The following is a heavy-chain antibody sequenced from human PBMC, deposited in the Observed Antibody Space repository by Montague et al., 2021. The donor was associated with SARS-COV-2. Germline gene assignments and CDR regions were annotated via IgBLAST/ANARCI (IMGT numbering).Heavy chain of an antibody. D-gene: IGHD3-22*01. J-gene: IGHJ4*02. V-gene: IGHV3-23*01. CDR1: GFTFSNSA. CDR3: ARDGEIVAVGYYFDS. Sequence: SLRLSCAASGFTFSNSAMNLFRQAPGKGLEWVSGSSGSDGGTHYSDSVKGRFTISRDNAKNTLYLQMNSLRAEDTAVYYCARDGEIVAVGYYFDSWGQGTLVTASS. CDR2: SSGSDGGT.